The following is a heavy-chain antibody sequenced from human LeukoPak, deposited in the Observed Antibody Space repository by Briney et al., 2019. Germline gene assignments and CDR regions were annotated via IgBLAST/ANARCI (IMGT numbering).Heavy chain of an antibody. CDR1: GDSVSSNSAA. J-gene: IGHJ4*02. CDR3: ARDSKDCSSTSCYRLFDY. Sequence: SQTLSLTCAISGDSVSSNSAAWNWIRQSLSRGLEWLGRTYYRSKWYNDYAVSVKSRITINPDTSKNQFSLKLSSVTAADTAVYYCARDSKDCSSTSCYRLFDYWGQGTLVTVSS. D-gene: IGHD2-2*02. CDR2: TYYRSKWYN. V-gene: IGHV6-1*01.